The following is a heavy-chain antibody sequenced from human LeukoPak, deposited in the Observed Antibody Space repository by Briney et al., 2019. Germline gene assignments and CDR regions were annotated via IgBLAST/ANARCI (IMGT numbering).Heavy chain of an antibody. CDR2: IYYSGST. CDR1: GCSISSSSYY. V-gene: IGHV4-39*01. Sequence: PSETLSLTCTASGCSISSSSYYWVWIRQPPGKGLEWIGSIYYSGSTYYNPSLKSRVTISVDTSKNQFSLKLSSVTAADTAVYYCARQGSGSSPPYFDYWGQGTLVTVSS. J-gene: IGHJ4*02. CDR3: ARQGSGSSPPYFDY. D-gene: IGHD6-13*01.